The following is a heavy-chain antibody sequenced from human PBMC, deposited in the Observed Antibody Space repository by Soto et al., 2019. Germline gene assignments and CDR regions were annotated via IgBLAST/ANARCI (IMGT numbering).Heavy chain of an antibody. CDR3: ATGRFSAMVRGVLIFDP. CDR2: IYYSGST. J-gene: IGHJ5*02. V-gene: IGHV4-59*01. D-gene: IGHD3-10*01. CDR1: GGSISSYY. Sequence: SETLSLTCTVSGGSISSYYWSWIRQPPGKGLEWIGYIYYSGSTNYNPSLTSRVTISVDTSKNQFSLKLTSVTAADTAVYYCATGRFSAMVRGVLIFDPPGQGTLVSVSS.